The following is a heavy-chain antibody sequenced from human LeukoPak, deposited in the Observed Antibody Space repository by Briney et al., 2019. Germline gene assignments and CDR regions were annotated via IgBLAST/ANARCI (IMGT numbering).Heavy chain of an antibody. CDR3: ARALAPTWFDP. CDR1: GYSFTGQY. Sequence: GASVKVSCKASGYSFTGQYLHWVRQAPGQGLEWMGWIDPNTGATSYAQKFQGRVAITRDTSINTAYLDLSRLRPDDTAFYYCARALAPTWFDPWGQGTLVTVSS. V-gene: IGHV1-2*02. J-gene: IGHJ5*02. CDR2: IDPNTGAT.